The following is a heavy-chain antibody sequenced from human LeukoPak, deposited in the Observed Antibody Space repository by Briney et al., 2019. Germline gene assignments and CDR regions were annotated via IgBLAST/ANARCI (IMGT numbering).Heavy chain of an antibody. J-gene: IGHJ4*02. Sequence: SETLSLTCTVSGGSISSGDYYWSWIRQPPGKGLEWFGYIYYSGSTYYNPSLKSRVTISVDTSKNQFSLKLSSVTAADTAVYYCARLFSGYYYGWGQGTLVTVSS. CDR3: ARLFSGYYYG. CDR1: GGSISSGDYY. V-gene: IGHV4-30-4*01. D-gene: IGHD3-22*01. CDR2: IYYSGST.